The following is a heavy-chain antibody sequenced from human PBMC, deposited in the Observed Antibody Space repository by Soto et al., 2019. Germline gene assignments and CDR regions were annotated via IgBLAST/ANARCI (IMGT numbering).Heavy chain of an antibody. V-gene: IGHV3-33*01. CDR1: EFTFSNYG. CDR3: ARDDEYSGNGMDV. J-gene: IGHJ6*02. CDR2: ILNDGSNR. Sequence: QVQLVESGGGVVQPGRSLRLSCAASEFTFSNYGMHWVRQAPGKGLEWVAVILNDGSNRYHADSVKDRFTISRDNSKNTLYLQMNSGGAEDTAVYYCARDDEYSGNGMDVWGQGTTVTVS. D-gene: IGHD3-10*01.